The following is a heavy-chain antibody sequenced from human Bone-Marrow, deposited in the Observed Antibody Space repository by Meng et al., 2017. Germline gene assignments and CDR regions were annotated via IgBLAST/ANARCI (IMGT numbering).Heavy chain of an antibody. Sequence: SLKISCAASGFTFEDYGMSWVRHVPGKGLEWVSGISWNSGSIGYADSVKGRFTISRDNAKNSLYLQMNSLRAEDTALYYCAKSQGYCSSTSCHDAFDIWGQGTMVTVSS. J-gene: IGHJ3*02. CDR1: GFTFEDYG. V-gene: IGHV3-9*01. D-gene: IGHD2-2*01. CDR2: ISWNSGSI. CDR3: AKSQGYCSSTSCHDAFDI.